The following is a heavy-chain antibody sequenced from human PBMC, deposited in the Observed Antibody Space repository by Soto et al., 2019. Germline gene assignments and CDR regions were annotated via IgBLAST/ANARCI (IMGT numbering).Heavy chain of an antibody. CDR2: IYYSGST. D-gene: IGHD6-6*01. CDR3: AREGAAPYYYYGMDV. J-gene: IGHJ6*02. V-gene: IGHV4-31*03. CDR1: GGSISSGGYF. Sequence: QVQLQESGPGLVKPSQTLSLTCTVSGGSISSGGYFWSWIRQHPGKGLEWIGFIYYSGSTYYNPSLKRRVTISVDTSKNQFSLKLSSVTAADTAMYYCAREGAAPYYYYGMDVWGQGTTVTVSS.